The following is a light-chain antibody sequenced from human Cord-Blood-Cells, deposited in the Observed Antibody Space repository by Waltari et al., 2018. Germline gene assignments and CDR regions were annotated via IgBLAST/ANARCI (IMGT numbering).Light chain of an antibody. CDR3: QQSYSAPRT. J-gene: IGKJ2*01. CDR1: QSISSY. Sequence: DIQMTQSPSSLSASVGDRVTITCGASQSISSYLNWYQQKPGKAPKLLISAASCLKSGVPSRFSGSGSATDFTLTISSLQHEDFASYYCQQSYSAPRTFGQGTKLEIK. V-gene: IGKV1-39*01. CDR2: AAS.